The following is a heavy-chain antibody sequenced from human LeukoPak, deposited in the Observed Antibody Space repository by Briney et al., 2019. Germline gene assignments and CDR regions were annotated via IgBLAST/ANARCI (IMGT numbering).Heavy chain of an antibody. J-gene: IGHJ4*02. CDR1: GFTFCNYL. CDR2: IKQDGSEK. CDR3: AREINN. Sequence: GGSLRLSCVASGFTFCNYLVTCVRQGPGKGLEWVANIKQDGSEKYYVDSVKGRFTISRDNAKNSLYLQMNSLRAEDTAVYYCAREINNWGQGTLVTVSS. V-gene: IGHV3-7*05.